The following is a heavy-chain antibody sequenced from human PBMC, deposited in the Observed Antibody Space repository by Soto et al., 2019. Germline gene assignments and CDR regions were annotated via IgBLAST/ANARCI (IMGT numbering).Heavy chain of an antibody. CDR1: GFTFRSYA. V-gene: IGHV3-30*01. CDR2: ISYDGSNK. CDR3: ARDLNSPMAYGNYLDV. Sequence: PGGSLRLSCAASGFTFRSYAMHWVRRAPGKGLEWLAVISYDGSNKYYADSVKGRFTMSRDNSKNTLFLEMNSLRGEDTAVYYCARDLNSPMAYGNYLDVWGQGTLVTVSS. D-gene: IGHD3-10*01. J-gene: IGHJ4*02.